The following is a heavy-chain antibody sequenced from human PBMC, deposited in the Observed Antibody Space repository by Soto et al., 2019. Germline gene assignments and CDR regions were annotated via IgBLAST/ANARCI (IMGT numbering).Heavy chain of an antibody. CDR2: IRSKANSYAT. Sequence: GGSLRLSCAASGFTFSGSAMHWVRQASGKGLEWVGRIRSKANSYATAYAASVKGRFTISRDDSKNTAYLQMNSLKTEDTAVYYCTRQTQGHGPDYWGQGTLVTVSS. J-gene: IGHJ4*02. V-gene: IGHV3-73*01. CDR1: GFTFSGSA. CDR3: TRQTQGHGPDY.